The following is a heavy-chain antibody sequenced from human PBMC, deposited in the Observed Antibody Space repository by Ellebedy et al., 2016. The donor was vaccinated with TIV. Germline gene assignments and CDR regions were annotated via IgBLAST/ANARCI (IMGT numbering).Heavy chain of an antibody. D-gene: IGHD3-22*01. CDR2: IYYTGST. CDR1: GASISTGDYF. Sequence: MPSETLSLTCTVSGASISTGDYFWSWIRQSPGKGLEWVGIIYYTGSTNYNPSLKSRVTISVDTSKNQFSLRLPAVTAADTAVYYCAREEGKFYYDPSIKSAAYWGQGILVTVSS. V-gene: IGHV4-30-4*01. CDR3: AREEGKFYYDPSIKSAAY. J-gene: IGHJ4*02.